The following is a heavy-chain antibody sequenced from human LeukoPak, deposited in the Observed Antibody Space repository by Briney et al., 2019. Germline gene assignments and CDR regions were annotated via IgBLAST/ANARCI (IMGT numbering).Heavy chain of an antibody. CDR1: GGTFSSYA. J-gene: IGHJ5*02. CDR3: ARESVRYSYGQNWFDP. D-gene: IGHD5-18*01. CDR2: IIPIFGTA. Sequence: GASVKASCKASGGTFSSYAISWVRQAPGQGLEWMGGIIPIFGTANYAQKFQGRVTITADESTSTAYMELSSLRSEDTAVYYCARESVRYSYGQNWFDPWGQGTLVTVSS. V-gene: IGHV1-69*13.